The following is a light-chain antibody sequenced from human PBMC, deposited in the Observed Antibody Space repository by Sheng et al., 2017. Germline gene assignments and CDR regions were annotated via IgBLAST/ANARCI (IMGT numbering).Light chain of an antibody. CDR3: QKYDSVPLT. Sequence: DIQMTQSPSSLSASVGDRVTITCRASQDFSNYLAWYQQKPGKVPKLLISAASTLQSGSRLGSVAVALGQISLSPSAACSLKMLPTYYCQKYDSVPLTFGGGTRVEI. V-gene: IGKV1-27*01. CDR1: QDFSNY. CDR2: AAS. J-gene: IGKJ4*01.